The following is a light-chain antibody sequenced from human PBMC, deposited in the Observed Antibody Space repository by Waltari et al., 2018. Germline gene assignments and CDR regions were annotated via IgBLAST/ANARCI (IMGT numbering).Light chain of an antibody. J-gene: IGKJ5*01. CDR3: QQRTNWIT. Sequence: EIVLTQSPATLSLSPGERATLSCRPSQSVSSYLAWYQQKPGQAPRLLIYGASNRATGIPARFSGSGSGTDFTLTISSLEPEDFAVYYCQQRTNWITFGQGTRLEIK. CDR1: QSVSSY. V-gene: IGKV3-11*01. CDR2: GAS.